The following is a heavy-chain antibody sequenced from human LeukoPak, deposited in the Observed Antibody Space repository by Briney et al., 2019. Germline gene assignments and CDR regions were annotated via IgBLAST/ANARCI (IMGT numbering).Heavy chain of an antibody. D-gene: IGHD1-26*01. CDR2: IVVGSGNT. Sequence: SVKVSCKASGFTFTSSAVQWVRQARGQRLEWIGWIVVGSGNTDYAQKFQERVTITRDMSTSTAYMELSSLRSEDTAVYYCAATLGLPKNSGGYFRLDYWGQGTLVTVSS. V-gene: IGHV1-58*01. CDR1: GFTFTSSA. J-gene: IGHJ4*02. CDR3: AATLGLPKNSGGYFRLDY.